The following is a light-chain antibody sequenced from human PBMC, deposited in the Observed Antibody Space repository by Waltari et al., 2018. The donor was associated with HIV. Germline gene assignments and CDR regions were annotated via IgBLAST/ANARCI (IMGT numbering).Light chain of an antibody. J-gene: IGKJ4*01. CDR3: QQYYSTPFT. Sequence: DIVMTQSPGSLAVSLGERATINCKSSQSVLYTSKNKNYVSWYQQKAGQPPNVLIYWSSTRDSGVPERFSGSGSGTDFTLTIDRLQPEDVAVYFCQQYYSTPFTFGGGTRVEIK. CDR2: WSS. V-gene: IGKV4-1*01. CDR1: QSVLYTSKNKNY.